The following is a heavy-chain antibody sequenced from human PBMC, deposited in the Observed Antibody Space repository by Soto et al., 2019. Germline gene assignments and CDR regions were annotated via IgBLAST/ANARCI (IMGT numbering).Heavy chain of an antibody. Sequence: SVKVSCKASGDTFSSYAISWVRQAPGQGLEWMGGIIPIFGTANYAQKFQGRVTITADESTSTAYMELSTLRSEDTAVYYCARDFPHPTYDTLTGYYFYYYGMDVWGQGTTVTVSS. D-gene: IGHD3-9*01. CDR3: ARDFPHPTYDTLTGYYFYYYGMDV. J-gene: IGHJ6*02. CDR2: IIPIFGTA. V-gene: IGHV1-69*13. CDR1: GDTFSSYA.